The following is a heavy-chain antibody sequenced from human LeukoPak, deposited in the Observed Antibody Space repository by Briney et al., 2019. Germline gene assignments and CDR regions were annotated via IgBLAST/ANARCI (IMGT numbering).Heavy chain of an antibody. J-gene: IGHJ4*02. V-gene: IGHV1-46*01. Sequence: ASVKVSCKASGYTFTSYYMHWVRQDPGQGLEWMEIINPSGGSTSYEQKFQGTVTMTRDTSTSTLYIELSSLRSEDTAVYYCGREPHSSSWYDYWGQGTLVTVSS. CDR2: INPSGGST. CDR3: GREPHSSSWYDY. CDR1: GYTFTSYY. D-gene: IGHD6-13*01.